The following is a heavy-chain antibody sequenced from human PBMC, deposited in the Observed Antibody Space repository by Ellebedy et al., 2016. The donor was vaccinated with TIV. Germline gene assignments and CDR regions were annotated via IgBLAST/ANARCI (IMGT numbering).Heavy chain of an antibody. J-gene: IGHJ4*02. CDR3: ARGYSYGLNY. Sequence: QTLSLTCAISGDSVSSNTAAWNWIRQSPSHGLEWLGRTYYRSQWYNDYPVSVKSRITINPDTSMNQFSLHLSSVTPEDTAVYYRARGYSYGLNYWGQGTLVTVSS. D-gene: IGHD5-18*01. V-gene: IGHV6-1*01. CDR2: TYYRSQWYN. CDR1: GDSVSSNTAA.